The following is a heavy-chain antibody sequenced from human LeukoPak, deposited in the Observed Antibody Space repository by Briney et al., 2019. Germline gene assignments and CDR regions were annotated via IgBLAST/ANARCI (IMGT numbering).Heavy chain of an antibody. Sequence: NTSETLSLTCTASGGSISSYYWSWIRQPPGKGLEWIGYIYYSGSTNYNPSLKSRVTISVDTSKNQFSLKLSSVTAADTAVYYCARLSQDDSFDYWGQGTLVTVSS. CDR3: ARLSQDDSFDY. CDR1: GGSISSYY. D-gene: IGHD2-15*01. J-gene: IGHJ4*02. CDR2: IYYSGST. V-gene: IGHV4-59*08.